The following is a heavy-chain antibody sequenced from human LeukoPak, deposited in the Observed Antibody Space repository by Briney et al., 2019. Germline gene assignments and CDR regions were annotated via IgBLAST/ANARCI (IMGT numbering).Heavy chain of an antibody. V-gene: IGHV3-7*03. Sequence: GGSLRLSCAASGFMFSSNWMSWVRLAPGKGLEWVANIKEDGTETYYVDSVKGRFTISRDNAKNSLYLQMNSLRVEDTAVYYCAKDYGANWFDPWGQGTLVTVSS. J-gene: IGHJ5*02. CDR3: AKDYGANWFDP. D-gene: IGHD3-10*01. CDR1: GFMFSSNW. CDR2: IKEDGTET.